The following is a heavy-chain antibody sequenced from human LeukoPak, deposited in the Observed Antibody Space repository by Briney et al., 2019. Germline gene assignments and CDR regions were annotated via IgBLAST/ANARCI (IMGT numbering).Heavy chain of an antibody. CDR3: ARDPAKGAATYFDY. CDR1: GFPFSNYA. J-gene: IGHJ4*02. D-gene: IGHD2-15*01. CDR2: ISFDGAKI. Sequence: PGRSLRLSCTASGFPFSNYAMNWARQPPGKGLEWVALISFDGAKIYYADSVKGRFTISRDNSKNTLFLQMNSLTVEDAAVYYCARDPAKGAATYFDYWGQGTLVTVSS. V-gene: IGHV3-30*04.